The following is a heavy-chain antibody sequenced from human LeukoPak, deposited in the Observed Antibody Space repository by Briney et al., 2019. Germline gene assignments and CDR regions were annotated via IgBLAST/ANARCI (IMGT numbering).Heavy chain of an antibody. Sequence: PGGSLRLSCAASGFTFSRYAMSWVRQAPGKGLEWVSGISGSSDSTYYADSVKGRFTISRDNSKNTLYLEMNRLRAEDTAVYNRAKAGVRGSGSYRDYWGQGTLVTVSS. CDR2: ISGSSDST. CDR3: AKAGVRGSGSYRDY. J-gene: IGHJ4*02. V-gene: IGHV3-23*01. D-gene: IGHD3-10*01. CDR1: GFTFSRYA.